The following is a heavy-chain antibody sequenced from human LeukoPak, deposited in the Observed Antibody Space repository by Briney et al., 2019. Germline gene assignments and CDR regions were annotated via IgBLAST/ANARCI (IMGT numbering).Heavy chain of an antibody. J-gene: IGHJ6*03. CDR3: ARGGIRVRGVTLTGYVDV. D-gene: IGHD3-10*01. CDR1: GFTFSSYW. Sequence: PGGSLRLSCAASGFTFSSYWMHWVRQAPGKGLVWVSRINSDGSSTSYADSVKGRFTISRDNAKNTLYLQMNSLRAEDTAVYYCARGGIRVRGVTLTGYVDVWGKGTTVTVSS. V-gene: IGHV3-74*01. CDR2: INSDGSST.